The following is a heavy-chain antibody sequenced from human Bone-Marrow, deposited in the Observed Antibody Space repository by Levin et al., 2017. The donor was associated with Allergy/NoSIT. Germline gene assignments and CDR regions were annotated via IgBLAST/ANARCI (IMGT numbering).Heavy chain of an antibody. V-gene: IGHV3-15*01. D-gene: IGHD3-9*01. CDR1: GFTFSDAW. CDR2: IKSNSNGETT. J-gene: IGHJ4*02. Sequence: GGSLRLSCAASGFTFSDAWMNWVRQAPGKGLEWVGRIKSNSNGETTEYSASARGSFTILRDDSKNILYLEMTSLKTEDTAVYYCTTDASLRYFDWLFSDWGQGTLVTVSS. CDR3: TTDASLRYFDWLFSD.